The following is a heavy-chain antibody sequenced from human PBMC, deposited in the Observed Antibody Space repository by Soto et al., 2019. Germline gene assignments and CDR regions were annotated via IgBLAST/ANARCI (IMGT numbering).Heavy chain of an antibody. D-gene: IGHD3-16*02. Sequence: SQTLSLTCAVYGGSFSGYYWSWIRQPPGKGLEWIGEINHSGSTNYNPSLKSRVTISVDTSKNQFSLMLSSVTAADTAVYYCARVKRITFGGVIVRSLPGDWFDPWGQGTLVTVSS. J-gene: IGHJ5*02. CDR1: GGSFSGYY. V-gene: IGHV4-34*01. CDR2: INHSGST. CDR3: ARVKRITFGGVIVRSLPGDWFDP.